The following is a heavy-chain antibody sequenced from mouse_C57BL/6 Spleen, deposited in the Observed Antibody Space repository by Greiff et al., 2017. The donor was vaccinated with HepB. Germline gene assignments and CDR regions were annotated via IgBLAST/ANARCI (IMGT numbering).Heavy chain of an antibody. CDR3: ARSNYSNYGYFDV. D-gene: IGHD2-5*01. Sequence: QVQLKESGAELVKPGASVKISCKASGYAFSSFWMNWVKQRPGKGLEWIGQIYPGDGDTNYNGKFKGKATLTADKSSSTAYMQLSSLTSEDSAVYFCARSNYSNYGYFDVWGTGTTVTVSS. J-gene: IGHJ1*03. V-gene: IGHV1-80*01. CDR2: IYPGDGDT. CDR1: GYAFSSFW.